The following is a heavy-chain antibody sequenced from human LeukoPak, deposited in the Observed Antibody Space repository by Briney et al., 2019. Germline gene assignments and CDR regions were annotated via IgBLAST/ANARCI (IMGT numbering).Heavy chain of an antibody. D-gene: IGHD1-26*01. CDR2: INHSGST. CDR1: GGSFSGYY. V-gene: IGHV4-34*01. CDR3: ARELLGAPDY. Sequence: KASETLSLTCAVYGGSFSGYYWSWIRQPPGKGLEWIGEINHSGSTNYNLSLKSRVTISVDTSKNQFSLKLSSVTAADTAVYYCARELLGAPDYWGQGTLVTVSS. J-gene: IGHJ4*02.